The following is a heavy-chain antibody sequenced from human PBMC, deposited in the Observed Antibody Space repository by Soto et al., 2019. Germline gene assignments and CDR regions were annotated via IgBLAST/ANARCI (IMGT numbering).Heavy chain of an antibody. J-gene: IGHJ4*02. Sequence: PSETLSLTCAVYGGSFSDYFWSWIRQPPGKGLEWIGEINHRGITNYIPSLKSRVTISVDTSKNQFSLKLSSVTAADTVMYYCARGRLHLGELSFNYLDFWGQGTLVTVSS. CDR2: INHRGIT. V-gene: IGHV4-34*01. CDR1: GGSFSDYF. CDR3: ARGRLHLGELSFNYLDF. D-gene: IGHD3-16*02.